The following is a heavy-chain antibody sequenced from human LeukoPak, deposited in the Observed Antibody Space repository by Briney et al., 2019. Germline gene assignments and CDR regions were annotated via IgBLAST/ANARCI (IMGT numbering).Heavy chain of an antibody. J-gene: IGHJ4*02. CDR1: GFTFSSYW. V-gene: IGHV3-74*01. D-gene: IGHD6-6*01. CDR3: ARGGSSRFAGFY. CDR2: INSDGSTT. Sequence: GGSLRLSCAASGFTFSSYWMHWVRQAPGKGLVWVSRINSDGSTTTYADSVRGRFTISRDNARNTLYLQMNRLRAEDTAVYYCARGGSSRFAGFYWGQGTLVTVSS.